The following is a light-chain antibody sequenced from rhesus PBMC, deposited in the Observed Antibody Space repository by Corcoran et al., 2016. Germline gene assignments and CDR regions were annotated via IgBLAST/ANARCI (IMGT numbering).Light chain of an antibody. CDR3: QQYSSSPRT. V-gene: IGKV1-22*01. CDR1: QTISSW. CDR2: QAS. J-gene: IGKJ1*01. Sequence: DIQMTQSPSSLSASVGDTVTITCRASQTISSWLAWYQQKPGKAPKMIIYQASSLQSGVPSRFTGSGSGTDFTLTISSLQSEDFATCYCQQYSSSPRTFGQGTKVEI.